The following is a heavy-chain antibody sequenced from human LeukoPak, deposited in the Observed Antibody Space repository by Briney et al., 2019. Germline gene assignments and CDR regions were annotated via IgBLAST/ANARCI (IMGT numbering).Heavy chain of an antibody. J-gene: IGHJ4*02. CDR2: ISGSGDAT. V-gene: IGHV3-23*01. Sequence: PGGSLRPSCAASGFTFSTCPLAWVRQAPGKGLEWVSTISGSGDATYYADSVKGRFTISRDNSRNILYLQMNSLRAEDTALYYCAKDDAFKWFVDNYWGQGTLVTVSS. CDR1: GFTFSTCP. CDR3: AKDDAFKWFVDNY. D-gene: IGHD3-10*01.